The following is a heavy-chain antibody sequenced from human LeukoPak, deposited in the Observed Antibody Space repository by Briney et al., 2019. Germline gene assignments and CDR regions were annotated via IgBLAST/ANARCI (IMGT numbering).Heavy chain of an antibody. J-gene: IGHJ4*02. D-gene: IGHD3-22*01. CDR2: ISYEGNNK. CDR1: GFNFTNYA. CDR3: ARGSEDYDSSGYYYDLGDY. Sequence: PGGSLRLSCAASGFNFTNYAMHWVRQAPGKGLEWVAVISYEGNNKYYADSVKGRFTISRDNSKNKQYLQMNSLRAEDTAVYYCARGSEDYDSSGYYYDLGDYWGQGTLVTVSS. V-gene: IGHV3-30*04.